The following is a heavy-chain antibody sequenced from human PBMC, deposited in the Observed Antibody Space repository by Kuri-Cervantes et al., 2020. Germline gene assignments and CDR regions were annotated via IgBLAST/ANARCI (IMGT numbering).Heavy chain of an antibody. CDR3: AHTPYSSGWYGEGAFDI. CDR2: IFSNDEK. CDR1: GGSISSGDYY. Sequence: ETLSLTCTVSGGSISSGDYYWSWIRQPPGKALEWLAHIFSNDEKSYSTSLKSRLTISKDTSKSQVVLTMTNMDPVDTATYYCAHTPYSSGWYGEGAFDIWGQGTMVTVSS. V-gene: IGHV2-26*02. J-gene: IGHJ3*02. D-gene: IGHD6-19*01.